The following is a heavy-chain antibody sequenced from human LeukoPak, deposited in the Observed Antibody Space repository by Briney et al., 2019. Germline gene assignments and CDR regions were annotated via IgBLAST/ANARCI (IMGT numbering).Heavy chain of an antibody. CDR2: IYHTGRT. CDR1: GYSISSGYY. J-gene: IGHJ4*02. Sequence: SETLSLTCAVSGYSISSGYYWGWIRQPPGMGLEWIGSIYHTGRTYYNPSLQSRVTISLDSPKNQFSLKLTSVTAADTAVYYCASGGTAVVMALTYYFDTWGQGTPVTVSS. V-gene: IGHV4-38-2*01. CDR3: ASGGTAVVMALTYYFDT. D-gene: IGHD3-22*01.